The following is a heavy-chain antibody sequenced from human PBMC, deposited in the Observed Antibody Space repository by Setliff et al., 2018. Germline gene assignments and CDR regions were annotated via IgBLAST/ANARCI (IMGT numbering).Heavy chain of an antibody. D-gene: IGHD4-4*01. J-gene: IGHJ4*02. V-gene: IGHV5-51*01. CDR3: ARDSNYEGAYDY. CDR1: GYTFTNYW. CDR2: LKPGDSDT. Sequence: PGESLKISCQGSGYTFTNYWIGWVRQMPGKGLEWMGILKPGDSDTRYSPSFQGQVTISADKSISTAYLQWSSLKASDTAMYYCARDSNYEGAYDYWGPGTLVTVSS.